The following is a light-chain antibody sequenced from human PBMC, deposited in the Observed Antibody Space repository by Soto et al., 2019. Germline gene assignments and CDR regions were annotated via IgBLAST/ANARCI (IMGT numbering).Light chain of an antibody. V-gene: IGLV1-51*01. CDR1: SSNIGNNY. CDR2: DST. Sequence: QSVLTQPPSVSAAPGQKVTISCSGSSSNIGNNYVSWYQQLPGTAPKLLIYDSTKRPSGIPDRFSGSKSGTSATLGITGLETGDEADYYCGTWDSSLSAGVFGGGTKITVL. CDR3: GTWDSSLSAGV. J-gene: IGLJ3*02.